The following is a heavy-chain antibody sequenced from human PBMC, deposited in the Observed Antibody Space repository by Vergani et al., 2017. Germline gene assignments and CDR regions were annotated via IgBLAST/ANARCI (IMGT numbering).Heavy chain of an antibody. J-gene: IGHJ6*03. D-gene: IGHD5-18*01. CDR1: GFTFSSYS. CDR3: AREGYTAMFSDYYYMDV. V-gene: IGHV3-21*01. CDR2: ISSSSSYI. Sequence: EVQLVESGGGLVKPGGSLRLSCAASGFTFSSYSMNWVRQAPGKGLEWVSSISSSSSYIYYADSVKGRFTISRYNAKNSLYLQMNSLRAEDTAVYYCAREGYTAMFSDYYYMDVWGKGTTVTVSS.